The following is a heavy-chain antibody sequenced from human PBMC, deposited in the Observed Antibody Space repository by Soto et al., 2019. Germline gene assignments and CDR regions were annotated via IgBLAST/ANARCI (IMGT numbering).Heavy chain of an antibody. D-gene: IGHD3-16*02. J-gene: IGHJ4*02. CDR1: GGSFSGYY. Sequence: SETLSLTCAVYGGSFSGYYWSWIRQPPGKGLEWIGEINHSGSTNYNPSLKSRVTISVDTSKNQFSLKLSSVTAADTAVYYCARVQRAIMITFGGVINPKYYFDYWGQGTLVTVSS. CDR2: INHSGST. CDR3: ARVQRAIMITFGGVINPKYYFDY. V-gene: IGHV4-34*01.